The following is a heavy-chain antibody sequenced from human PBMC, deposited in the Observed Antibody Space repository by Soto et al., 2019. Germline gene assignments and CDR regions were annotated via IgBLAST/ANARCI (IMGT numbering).Heavy chain of an antibody. J-gene: IGHJ3*02. V-gene: IGHV3-23*01. CDR3: AHPRGYGVFDAVDI. CDR1: GFVFSTYA. D-gene: IGHD4-17*01. CDR2: INSGGEST. Sequence: PGGSLRLSCATSGFVFSTYAMNWVRQAPGKGLEWVSAINSGGESTFYAESVRGRFTIYRDNSFNTLYLQMRSLRPEDTAVYYCAHPRGYGVFDAVDIWGQGQWSPSPQ.